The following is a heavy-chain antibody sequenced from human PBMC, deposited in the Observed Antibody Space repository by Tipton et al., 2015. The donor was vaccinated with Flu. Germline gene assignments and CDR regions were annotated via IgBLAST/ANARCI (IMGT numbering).Heavy chain of an antibody. CDR3: ARGSASFFRWHFVP. D-gene: IGHD1-26*01. CDR1: GGSVNSGNYH. CDR2: VFYSDMA. Sequence: TLSLTCTVSGGSVNSGNYHWTWIRQSPGKGLEWIGYVFYSDMANYNPSRKSRATISVDTSKNQFSLRLNSVTAADTAVYYCARGSASFFRWHFVPWGRGPLVTVSS. J-gene: IGHJ2*01. V-gene: IGHV4-61*01.